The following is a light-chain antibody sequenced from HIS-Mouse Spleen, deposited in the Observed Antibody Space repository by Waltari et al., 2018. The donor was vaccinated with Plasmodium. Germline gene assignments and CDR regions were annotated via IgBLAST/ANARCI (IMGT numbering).Light chain of an antibody. CDR1: QSVSSN. J-gene: IGKJ2*01. V-gene: IGKV3-15*01. CDR2: GAS. CDR3: QQYNNPRTT. Sequence: EIVMTQSPATLSVSPGERATLSCTASQSVSSNLAWYQQKPGQAPRLLIYGASTRATGIPARFSGSGSGTEFTLTISSLQSEDFAVYYCQQYNNPRTTFGQGTKLEIK.